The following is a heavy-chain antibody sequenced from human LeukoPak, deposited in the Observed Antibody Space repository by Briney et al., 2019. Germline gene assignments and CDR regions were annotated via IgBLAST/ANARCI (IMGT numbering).Heavy chain of an antibody. D-gene: IGHD2-15*01. Sequence: GGSLRLSXAASGFTFSSYAMSWVCQAPGKGLEWVSASSGSGGSTYYADSVKGRFTISRDNSKNTLYLQMNSLRAEDTDVYYCAKGVAPIDYWGQGTLVTVSS. CDR3: AKGVAPIDY. V-gene: IGHV3-23*01. CDR2: SSGSGGST. J-gene: IGHJ4*02. CDR1: GFTFSSYA.